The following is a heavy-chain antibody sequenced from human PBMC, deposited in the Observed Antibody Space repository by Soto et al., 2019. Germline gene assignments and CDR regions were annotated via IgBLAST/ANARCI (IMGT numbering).Heavy chain of an antibody. CDR2: IYHSGST. V-gene: IGHV4-4*02. CDR1: GGSISSSNW. Sequence: PSETLSLTCAVSGGSISSSNWWSWVRQPPGKGLEWIGEIYHSGSTNYNPSLKSRVTISVDKSKNQFSLKLNSVTAADTAVYYCARDLGRGLQEVHNWDYGMDVRGQGTTVTVSS. D-gene: IGHD1-1*01. CDR3: ARDLGRGLQEVHNWDYGMDV. J-gene: IGHJ6*02.